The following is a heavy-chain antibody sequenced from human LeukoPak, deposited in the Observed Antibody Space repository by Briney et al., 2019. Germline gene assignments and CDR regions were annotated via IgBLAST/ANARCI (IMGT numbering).Heavy chain of an antibody. CDR1: GYTFTGYY. Sequence: ASVKVSCKASGYTFTGYYMHWVRQAPGQGLEWMGWISAYNGNTNYAQKLQGRVTMTTDTSTSTAYMELRSLRSDDTAVYYCAIIAAAGYWGQGTLVTVSS. CDR2: ISAYNGNT. J-gene: IGHJ4*02. CDR3: AIIAAAGY. D-gene: IGHD6-13*01. V-gene: IGHV1-18*04.